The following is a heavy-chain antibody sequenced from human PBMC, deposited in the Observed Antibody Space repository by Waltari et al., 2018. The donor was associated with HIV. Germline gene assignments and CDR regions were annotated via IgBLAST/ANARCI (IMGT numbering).Heavy chain of an antibody. Sequence: QVQLVESGGGVVQPGRSLRLSCPASGLTFSSCGMHWVRQAPGKGLEWMAVTGKDVINKSYCSSGKDRFTILRYNSKNMVYRQMKSLRAEDTAVYYCARGFPQSNCVNYDFGMDVWARGTTGSVSS. CDR1: GLTFSSCG. V-gene: IGHV3-33*04. CDR2: TGKDVINK. D-gene: IGHD1-1*01. J-gene: IGHJ6*04. CDR3: ARGFPQSNCVNYDFGMDV.